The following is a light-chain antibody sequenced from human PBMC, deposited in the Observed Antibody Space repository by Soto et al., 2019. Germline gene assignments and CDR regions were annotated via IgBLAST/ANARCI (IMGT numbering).Light chain of an antibody. V-gene: IGKV3-20*01. J-gene: IGKJ1*01. Sequence: EIVLTQSPGTLSLSPGERATLSCRASQSISSNYLAGYQHKPGQAPRLLIYGASSRATGIPDRFSGSRSGTDFTLTISRLEPEDYAIYYCQQYGSWTFGQGTKVEIK. CDR3: QQYGSWT. CDR2: GAS. CDR1: QSISSNY.